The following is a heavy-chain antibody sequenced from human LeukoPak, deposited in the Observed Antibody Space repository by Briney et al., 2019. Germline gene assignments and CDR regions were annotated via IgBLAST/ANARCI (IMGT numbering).Heavy chain of an antibody. J-gene: IGHJ5*02. V-gene: IGHV1-2*02. CDR1: GYTFTGYY. CDR3: ARPIIRRIVGWAPFELSNWFDP. CDR2: INPNSGGT. Sequence: ASVKVSCKASGYTFTGYYMHWVRQAPGQGLERMGWINPNSGGTNYAQKFQGRVTMTRDTSISTAYMELSRLRSDDTAVYYCARPIIRRIVGWAPFELSNWFDPWGQGTLVTVSS. D-gene: IGHD2-21*01.